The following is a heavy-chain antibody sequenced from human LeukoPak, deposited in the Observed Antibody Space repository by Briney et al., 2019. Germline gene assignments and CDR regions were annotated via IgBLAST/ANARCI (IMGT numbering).Heavy chain of an antibody. D-gene: IGHD2-2*01. Sequence: TSETLSLTCAVSGGSISSGNWWSWVRQPPGKGLEWIGEIYHSGSTNYNPSLKSRVTISVDKSKNQFSLKLSSVTAADTAVYYCAREGCSSTSCPLLGWGQGTLVTVSS. CDR1: GGSISSGNW. V-gene: IGHV4-4*02. CDR2: IYHSGST. J-gene: IGHJ4*02. CDR3: AREGCSSTSCPLLG.